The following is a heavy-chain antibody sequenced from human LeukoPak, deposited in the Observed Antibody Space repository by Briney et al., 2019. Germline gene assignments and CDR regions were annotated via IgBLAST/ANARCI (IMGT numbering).Heavy chain of an antibody. D-gene: IGHD3-10*01. Sequence: ASVKVSCKASGYTFTGYYMHWVRQAPGQGLEWMGWINPNSGGTNYAQKFQGRVTMTRDTSISTAYMELSRLRSDDTAVYYCAREGYYGSGSFDYWGQGTLVTVSS. CDR3: AREGYYGSGSFDY. CDR2: INPNSGGT. CDR1: GYTFTGYY. J-gene: IGHJ4*02. V-gene: IGHV1-2*02.